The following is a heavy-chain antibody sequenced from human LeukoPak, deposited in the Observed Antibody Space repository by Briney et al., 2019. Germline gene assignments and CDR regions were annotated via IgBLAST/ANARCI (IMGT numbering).Heavy chain of an antibody. J-gene: IGHJ4*02. CDR1: GYTFTGYY. V-gene: IGHV1-2*02. D-gene: IGHD6-19*01. CDR3: ARDKRYSSGWYADY. CDR2: INPNSGGT. Sequence: VASVKVSCKASGYTFTGYYMPWVRQSPGQGLEWMGWINPNSGGTNYAQKFQGRVTMTRDTSISTAYMELSRLRSDDAAVYYCARDKRYSSGWYADYWGQGTLVTVSS.